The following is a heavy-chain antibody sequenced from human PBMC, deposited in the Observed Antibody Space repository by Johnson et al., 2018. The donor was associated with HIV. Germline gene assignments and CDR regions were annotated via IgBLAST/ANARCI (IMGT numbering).Heavy chain of an antibody. Sequence: QVQLVESGGGVVQPGRSLRLSCAASGFTFSSYAMHWVRQAPGKGLEWVAIIYYDGTNKYNEDSVKGRFTISRDNSKNTLSLQMNSLRVEDTAMYYCAKARSLLDYGGFDAFDIWGQGTLVIVSS. V-gene: IGHV3-33*06. J-gene: IGHJ3*02. CDR2: IYYDGTNK. CDR1: GFTFSSYA. CDR3: AKARSLLDYGGFDAFDI. D-gene: IGHD4-23*01.